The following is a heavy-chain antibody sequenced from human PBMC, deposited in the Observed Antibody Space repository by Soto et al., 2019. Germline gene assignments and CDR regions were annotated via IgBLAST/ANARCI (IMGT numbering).Heavy chain of an antibody. D-gene: IGHD6-13*01. CDR1: GRSFSGYY. CDR3: ARGSSRWDY. CDR2: INHSGST. J-gene: IGHJ4*02. Sequence: PSETLSLTCAVYGRSFSGYYWSWIRQPPGKGLEWIGEINHSGSTNYNPSLKSRVTMSVDTSKNQFSLRLSSVTAADTAMYYCARGSSRWDYWGQGTLVTVSS. V-gene: IGHV4-34*01.